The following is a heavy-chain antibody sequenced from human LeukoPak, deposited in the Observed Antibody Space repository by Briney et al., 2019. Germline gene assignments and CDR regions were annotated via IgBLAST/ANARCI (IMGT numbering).Heavy chain of an antibody. CDR2: ISSTSSYI. V-gene: IGHV3-21*01. J-gene: IGHJ6*02. CDR1: GFTFNRFY. CDR3: ARGKYSSLSSPDYYGMDV. Sequence: GGSLRLSCSASGFTFNRFYLHWVRQAPGKGLEWVSSISSTSSYIYYADSVKGRFTISRDNAKNSLYLQMNSLRAEDTAVYYCARGKYSSLSSPDYYGMDVWGQGTTVTVSS. D-gene: IGHD6-6*01.